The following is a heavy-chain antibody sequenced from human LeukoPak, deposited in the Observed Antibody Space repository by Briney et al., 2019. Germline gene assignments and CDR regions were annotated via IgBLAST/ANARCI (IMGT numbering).Heavy chain of an antibody. CDR1: GGSISSSSHY. CDR3: ATTTIRLGY. D-gene: IGHD1-26*01. J-gene: IGHJ4*02. Sequence: PSETLSLTCTVSGGSISSSSHYWGWLRQPPGKGLEWIGSMYYRGSTYHNPSLKSRVTISVDTSKNQFSLKLSPVTAADTAVYYCATTTIRLGYWGQGTLVTVSS. V-gene: IGHV4-39*07. CDR2: MYYRGST.